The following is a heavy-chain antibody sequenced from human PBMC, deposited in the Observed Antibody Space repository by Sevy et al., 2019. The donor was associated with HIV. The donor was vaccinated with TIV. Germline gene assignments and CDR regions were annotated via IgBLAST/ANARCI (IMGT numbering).Heavy chain of an antibody. CDR1: GYSLTKSS. V-gene: IGHV1-24*01. CDR2: FDPEDGKT. Sequence: ASVKVSCKVSGYSLTKSSMHWVRQAPGKGLEWMGGFDPEDGKTIYAHKFQGRVTMTRATSTHTAYMELSSLRYDDTAVYYCTTLGLIWVEFDAFDFWGQGTMVTVSS. J-gene: IGHJ3*01. D-gene: IGHD3-10*01. CDR3: TTLGLIWVEFDAFDF.